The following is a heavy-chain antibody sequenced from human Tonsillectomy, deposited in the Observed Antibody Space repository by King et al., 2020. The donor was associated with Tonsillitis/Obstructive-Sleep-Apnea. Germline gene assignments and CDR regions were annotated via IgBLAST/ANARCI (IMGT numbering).Heavy chain of an antibody. CDR1: VFTLRYW. CDR3: ARDRNPYDSSGMRNWFDP. J-gene: IGHJ5*02. D-gene: IGHD3-22*01. V-gene: IGHV3-7*04. Sequence: VQLVESGGGLVQPGGSLRLSCAASVFTLRYWMSWVRQAPGKGLEWVANIKQDGSEKYYVDSVKGRFTISRDNAKNSLYLQMNSLRAEDTAVYYCARDRNPYDSSGMRNWFDPWGQGTLVTVSS. CDR2: IKQDGSEK.